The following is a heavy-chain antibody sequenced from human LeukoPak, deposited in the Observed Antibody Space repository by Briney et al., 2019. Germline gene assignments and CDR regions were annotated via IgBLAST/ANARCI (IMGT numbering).Heavy chain of an antibody. CDR1: GFTFDDYA. Sequence: GRSLRLSCAASGFTFDDYAMHWVRQAPGKGLEWVSGISWNSGSIGYADSVKGRFTISRDNAKNSLYLQMNSLRAEDTALYYYAKDISEVETVSGYYYGYYYYGMDVWGQGTTVTVSS. CDR3: AKDISEVETVSGYYYGYYYYGMDV. CDR2: ISWNSGSI. V-gene: IGHV3-9*01. J-gene: IGHJ6*02. D-gene: IGHD3-22*01.